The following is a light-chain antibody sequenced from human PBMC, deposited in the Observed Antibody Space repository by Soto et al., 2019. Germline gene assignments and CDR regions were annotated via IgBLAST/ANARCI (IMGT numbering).Light chain of an antibody. CDR2: EVS. CDR3: SPYTSSSTVV. Sequence: QSALTQPASVSGSPGQSITISCTGTSSDVGGYNYVSWYQQHPGKAPKLMIYEVSNRPSGVSNRFSGSKSGNTASLTISGLQAEDEADYYCSPYTSSSTVVFGGGTKRTVL. CDR1: SSDVGGYNY. V-gene: IGLV2-14*01. J-gene: IGLJ2*01.